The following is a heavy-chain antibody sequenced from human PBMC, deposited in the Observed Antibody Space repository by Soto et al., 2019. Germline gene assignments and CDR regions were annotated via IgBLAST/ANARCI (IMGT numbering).Heavy chain of an antibody. CDR1: GFAFTYSS. Sequence: VRLVESGGGLVKPGGSLRLSCAASGFAFTYSSMHWVRQAPGKGLQWVSSISNNINYIYYADSVKGRFTVSRDDSKKSLYLQMDSLRAEDSAVYYCASASGMPPNFDYWGQGTLVTVSS. J-gene: IGHJ4*02. CDR2: ISNNINYI. D-gene: IGHD2-2*01. V-gene: IGHV3-21*01. CDR3: ASASGMPPNFDY.